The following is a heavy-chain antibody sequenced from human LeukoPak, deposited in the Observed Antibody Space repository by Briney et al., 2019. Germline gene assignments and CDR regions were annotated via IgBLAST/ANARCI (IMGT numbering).Heavy chain of an antibody. Sequence: SETLSLTCTVSGYSISSGYYWGWIRQPPGKGLEWIGNIFHSGSTYYNPSLKSRVTISLDTSKNQFSLKLSSVTAADTAVYYCARAILSGYPDSWGQGTLVIVFS. CDR2: IFHSGST. CDR1: GYSISSGYY. CDR3: ARAILSGYPDS. V-gene: IGHV4-38-2*02. J-gene: IGHJ4*02. D-gene: IGHD3-3*01.